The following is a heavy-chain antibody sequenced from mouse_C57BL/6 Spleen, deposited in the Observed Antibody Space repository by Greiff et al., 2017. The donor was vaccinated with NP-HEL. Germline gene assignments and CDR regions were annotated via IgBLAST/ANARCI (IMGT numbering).Heavy chain of an antibody. CDR3: AKGGLPLYYAMDD. CDR2: IYPSASET. D-gene: IGHD2-2*01. CDR1: GYTFTSYW. Sequence: QVQLQQPGAELVMPGSSVKLSCKASGYTFTSYWMDWVKQRPGQGLEWIGNIYPSASETHYNQKFKDKATLTVDKSSSTAYMQLSSLTSEDSAVYYCAKGGLPLYYAMDDWGQGTSVTVAS. V-gene: IGHV1-61*01. J-gene: IGHJ4*01.